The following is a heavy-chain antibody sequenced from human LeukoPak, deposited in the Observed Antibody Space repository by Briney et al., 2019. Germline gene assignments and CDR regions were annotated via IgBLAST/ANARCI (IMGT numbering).Heavy chain of an antibody. J-gene: IGHJ4*02. CDR2: IRYDGSNK. V-gene: IGHV3-30*02. Sequence: GGSLRLSCAASGFTFSSYGMHWVRQAPGKGLEWVAFIRYDGSNKYYADSVKGRFTISRDNSKNTLFLQMNSLRAEDTAVYYCAKLDYGDYRPSYVDYWGQGTLVTVSS. CDR3: AKLDYGDYRPSYVDY. D-gene: IGHD4-17*01. CDR1: GFTFSSYG.